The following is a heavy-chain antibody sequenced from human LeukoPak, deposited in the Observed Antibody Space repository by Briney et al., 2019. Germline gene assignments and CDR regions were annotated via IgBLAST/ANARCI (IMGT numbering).Heavy chain of an antibody. Sequence: GGSLRLSCATSGFTFSSFGMNWVRQAPGKGLEWVSSISSGTGYIFYADSVKGRFTISRDNAKNSLYLQMNSLRAEDTAVYYCARADYYETSGPFGYWGQGTLVIVSS. D-gene: IGHD3-22*01. CDR3: ARADYYETSGPFGY. J-gene: IGHJ4*02. V-gene: IGHV3-21*01. CDR2: ISSGTGYI. CDR1: GFTFSSFG.